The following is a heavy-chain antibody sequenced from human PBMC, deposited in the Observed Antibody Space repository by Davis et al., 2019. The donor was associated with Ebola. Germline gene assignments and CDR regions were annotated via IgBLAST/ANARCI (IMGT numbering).Heavy chain of an antibody. CDR3: ASGRPSSGYAFDM. V-gene: IGHV4-59*01. CDR1: AVSSSSYY. Sequence: PSETLSLTFGVPAVSSSSYYWAWVRQPPGKGLEWIAYIYYSGSISDNPTLQGRVTISVDLAKNQLSLKVTSVTAADTGVYYCASGRPSSGYAFDMWDQGRMVIVSS. J-gene: IGHJ3*02. D-gene: IGHD2-15*01. CDR2: IYYSGSI.